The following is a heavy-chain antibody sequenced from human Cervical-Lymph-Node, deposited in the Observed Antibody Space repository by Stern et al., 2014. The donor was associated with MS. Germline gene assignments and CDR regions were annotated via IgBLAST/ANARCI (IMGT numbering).Heavy chain of an antibody. V-gene: IGHV4-30-4*01. CDR3: AVTPGTNWFDP. D-gene: IGHD2-21*02. CDR1: GGSISSDDYY. CDR2: IHYTGTT. J-gene: IGHJ5*02. Sequence: QVQLQESGPGLVKPSQTLSLTCTVSGGSISSDDYYWTWIRQHPGKGLEWIGYIHYTGTTYYDPSLKSRVSLSLDPSKNQFSLKMKSVTAADTAVYYCAVTPGTNWFDPWGQGTLVTVSS.